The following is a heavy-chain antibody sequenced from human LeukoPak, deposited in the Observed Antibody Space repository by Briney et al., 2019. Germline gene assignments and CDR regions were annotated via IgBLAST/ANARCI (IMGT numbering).Heavy chain of an antibody. CDR1: GFTVSSNY. CDR3: AREIADILTPGWDLDL. J-gene: IGHJ2*01. Sequence: GGSLRLSCAASGFTVSSNYMSWVRQAPGKGLEWVSLIDSVKGRFTISRDNSRNTLYLQMNSLSEGDTAVYYCAREIADILTPGWDLDLWGRGTLLTVSS. D-gene: IGHD3-9*01. CDR2: I. V-gene: IGHV3-66*01.